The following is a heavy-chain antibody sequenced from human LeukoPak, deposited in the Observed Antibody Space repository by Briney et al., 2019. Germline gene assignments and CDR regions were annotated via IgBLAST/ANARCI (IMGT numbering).Heavy chain of an antibody. CDR3: AREGVVGYYFDY. Sequence: GGSLRLSCAAPGFTFSSYSMNWVRQAPGKGLEWVSSISSSSSYIYYADSVKGRFTISRDNAKNSLYLQMNSLRAEDTAVYYCAREGVVGYYFDYWGQGTLVTVSS. CDR1: GFTFSSYS. V-gene: IGHV3-21*01. D-gene: IGHD3-22*01. J-gene: IGHJ4*02. CDR2: ISSSSSYI.